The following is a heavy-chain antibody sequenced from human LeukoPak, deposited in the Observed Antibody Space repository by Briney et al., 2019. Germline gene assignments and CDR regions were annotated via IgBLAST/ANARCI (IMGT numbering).Heavy chain of an antibody. D-gene: IGHD1-26*01. Sequence: TGGSLRLSCAASGFTFSSHGMHCVRQAPGKGLEWVSFILYDGSNEYYADSVKGRFTISRDNSKNTLYLQMNSLRTEDTAVYYCAKDGGGTDFDYWGQGTLVTVSS. V-gene: IGHV3-30*18. J-gene: IGHJ4*02. CDR3: AKDGGGTDFDY. CDR1: GFTFSSHG. CDR2: ILYDGSNE.